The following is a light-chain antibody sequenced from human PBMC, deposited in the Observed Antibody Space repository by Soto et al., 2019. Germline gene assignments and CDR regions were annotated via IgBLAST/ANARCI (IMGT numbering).Light chain of an antibody. CDR3: QQYGSSLL. Sequence: DIVMTQSPDSLAVSLGERVTINCKSSQSVLYSSNNENYLAWYQQKPGQAPRLLIYGASSRATGIPDRFSGSGSGTDFTLTISRLEPEDFAVYYCQQYGSSLLFGQGTKVEIK. V-gene: IGKV4-1*01. CDR1: QSVLYSSNNENY. CDR2: GAS. J-gene: IGKJ1*01.